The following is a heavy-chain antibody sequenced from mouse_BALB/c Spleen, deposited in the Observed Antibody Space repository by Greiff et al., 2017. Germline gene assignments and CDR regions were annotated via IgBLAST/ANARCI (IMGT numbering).Heavy chain of an antibody. CDR2: ISDGGSYT. V-gene: IGHV5-4*02. J-gene: IGHJ3*01. Sequence: EVQRVESGGGLVKPGGSLKLSCAASGFTFSDYYMYWVRQTPEKRLEWVATISDGGSYTYYPDSVKGRFTISRDNAKNNLYLQMSSLKSEDTAMYYCARAVNFAYWGQGTLVTVSA. CDR1: GFTFSDYY. CDR3: ARAVNFAY.